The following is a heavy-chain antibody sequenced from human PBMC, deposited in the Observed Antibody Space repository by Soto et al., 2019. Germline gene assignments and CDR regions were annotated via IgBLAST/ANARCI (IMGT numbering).Heavy chain of an antibody. CDR3: ARADPGYSYYYYYGMDV. Sequence: SETLSLTCTVSGGSISSYYWSWIRQPPGKGLEWIGYIYYSGSTNYNPSLKSRVTISVDTSKNQFSLKLSSVTAADTAVYYCARADPGYSYYYYYGMDVWGQGTTVTVSS. J-gene: IGHJ6*02. V-gene: IGHV4-59*01. CDR2: IYYSGST. CDR1: GGSISSYY. D-gene: IGHD2-15*01.